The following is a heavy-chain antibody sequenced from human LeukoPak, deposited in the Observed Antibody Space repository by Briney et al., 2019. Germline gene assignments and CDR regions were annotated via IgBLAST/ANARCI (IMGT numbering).Heavy chain of an antibody. CDR1: GYTFTSYD. J-gene: IGHJ5*02. D-gene: IGHD2-15*01. V-gene: IGHV1-8*01. Sequence: GASVKVSCKASGYTFTSYDINWVRQATGQGLEWMGWMNPNSGNTGYAQKFQGRVTMTRNTSISTAYMELSGLRSEDTAVYYCASCSGGSCYDPWFDPWGQGTLVTVSS. CDR2: MNPNSGNT. CDR3: ASCSGGSCYDPWFDP.